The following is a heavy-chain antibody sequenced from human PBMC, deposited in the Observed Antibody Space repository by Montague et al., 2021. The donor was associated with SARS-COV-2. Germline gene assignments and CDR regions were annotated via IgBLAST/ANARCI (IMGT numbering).Heavy chain of an antibody. CDR3: ARAAITMVRGVNRWAFDI. D-gene: IGHD3-10*01. CDR1: GGSISTYY. V-gene: IGHV4-59*01. J-gene: IGHJ3*02. Sequence: SETLSLTCTVSGGSISTYYWSWIRQPPGKGLEWIGYIYYSGSTNYYPSLKSRVTISVYTSKNQFSLKLSSVTAADTAVYYCARAAITMVRGVNRWAFDIWGQGTLVTVSS. CDR2: IYYSGST.